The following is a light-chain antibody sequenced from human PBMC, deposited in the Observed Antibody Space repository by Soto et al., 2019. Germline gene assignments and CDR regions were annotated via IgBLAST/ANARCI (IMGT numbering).Light chain of an antibody. CDR3: QHYNVYPWT. Sequence: AIQMTQSPSSLSASVGDRVTITCRASQGIRNDLGWYQQKPGKAPKLLIYEASSLQSGVPSRFSGSGSGTEFTLSISSLQPDDFATYYCQHYNVYPWTFGQGTKVDI. CDR2: EAS. J-gene: IGKJ1*01. CDR1: QGIRND. V-gene: IGKV1-6*01.